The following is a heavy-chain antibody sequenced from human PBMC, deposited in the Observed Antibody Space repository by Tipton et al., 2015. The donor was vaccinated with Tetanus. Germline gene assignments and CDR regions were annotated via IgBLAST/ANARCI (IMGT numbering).Heavy chain of an antibody. CDR3: ARGSGELSFARAGFDY. D-gene: IGHD3-16*02. CDR2: INHSGST. Sequence: TLSLTCAVYGGSFSGYYWSWIRQPPGKGLEWIGEINHSGSTNYNPSLKSRVTISVDTSKNQFSLKLSSVTAADTAVYYCARGSGELSFARAGFDYWGQGTLVTVSS. J-gene: IGHJ4*02. CDR1: GGSFSGYY. V-gene: IGHV4-34*01.